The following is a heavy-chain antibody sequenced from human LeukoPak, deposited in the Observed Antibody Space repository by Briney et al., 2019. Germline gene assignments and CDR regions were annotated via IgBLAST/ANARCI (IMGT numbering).Heavy chain of an antibody. D-gene: IGHD6-13*01. CDR1: GGTFSSYA. Sequence: AASVKVSCKASGGTFSSYAISWVRQAPGQGLEWMGGIIPIFGTANYAQKFQGRVTITADKSTSTAYMELSSLRSEDTAVYYCARESPIEYSSSWYSIYNWFDPWGQGTLVTVSS. J-gene: IGHJ5*02. CDR2: IIPIFGTA. V-gene: IGHV1-69*06. CDR3: ARESPIEYSSSWYSIYNWFDP.